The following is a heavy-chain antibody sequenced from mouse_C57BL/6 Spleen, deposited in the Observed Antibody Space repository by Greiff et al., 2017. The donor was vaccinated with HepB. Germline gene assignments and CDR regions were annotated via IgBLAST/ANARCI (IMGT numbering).Heavy chain of an antibody. Sequence: VKLVESGPGLVAPSQSLSITCTVSGFSLTSYGVDWVRQPPGKGLEWLGLIWGGGGTNYNSALMSRLSISKDNSKSQVFLKMNSLRTDDTAMYYCAKRGSGYAVDYWGQGTSVTVSS. CDR2: IWGGGGT. CDR1: GFSLTSYG. J-gene: IGHJ4*01. CDR3: AKRGSGYAVDY. V-gene: IGHV2-9*01. D-gene: IGHD3-2*02.